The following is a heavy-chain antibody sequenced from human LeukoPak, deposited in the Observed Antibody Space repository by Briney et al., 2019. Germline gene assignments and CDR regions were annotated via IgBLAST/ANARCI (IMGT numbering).Heavy chain of an antibody. J-gene: IGHJ4*02. V-gene: IGHV1-69*05. CDR1: GGTFSSYA. Sequence: ASVKVSCKASGGTFSSYAISWVRQAPGQGLEWMGGIIPIFGTANYAQKFQGRVTITTDESTSTAYMELSSLRSEDTAVYNCARADTAMVPCDYWGQGTLVTVSS. CDR3: ARADTAMVPCDY. D-gene: IGHD5-18*01. CDR2: IIPIFGTA.